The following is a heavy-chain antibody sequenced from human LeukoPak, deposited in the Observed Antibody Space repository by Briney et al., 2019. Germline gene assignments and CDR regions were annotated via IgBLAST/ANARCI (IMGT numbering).Heavy chain of an antibody. D-gene: IGHD3-10*01. CDR2: ISYNGYT. V-gene: IGHV4-59*08. CDR3: ARHLDDYGSGSYEY. J-gene: IGHJ4*02. Sequence: PGGSLRLSCAASGFTFSNAWMSWIRQPPGKGLEWIGYISYNGYTNYNPSLKSRVTISVDTSKSQFSLKLSSVTASDTAVYYCARHLDDYGSGSYEYWGQGTLVTVSS. CDR1: GFTFSNAW.